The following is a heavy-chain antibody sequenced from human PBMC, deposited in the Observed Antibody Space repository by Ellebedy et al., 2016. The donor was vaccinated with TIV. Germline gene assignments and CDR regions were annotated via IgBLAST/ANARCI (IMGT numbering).Heavy chain of an antibody. CDR2: INPSGGST. CDR3: ARPSSRAYSGSYLDAFDI. V-gene: IGHV1-46*01. J-gene: IGHJ3*02. CDR1: GYTFTGYY. Sequence: AASVKVSCKASGYTFTGYYMHWVRQAPGQGLEWMGIINPSGGSTSYAQKFQGRVTMTRDTSTSTVYMELSSLRSEDTAVYYCARPSSRAYSGSYLDAFDIWGQGTMVTVSS. D-gene: IGHD1-26*01.